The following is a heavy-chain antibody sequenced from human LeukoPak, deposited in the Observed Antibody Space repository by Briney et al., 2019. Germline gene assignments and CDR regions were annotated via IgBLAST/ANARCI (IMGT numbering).Heavy chain of an antibody. Sequence: SETLSLTCTVSGGSISSSSYYWGWIRQPPGKGLEWIGSIYYSGSTYYNPSLKSRVTISVDTSKNQFSLKLSSVTAADTAVYYCARRAIFGVVIRYNWFDPWGQGTLVTVSS. J-gene: IGHJ5*02. V-gene: IGHV4-39*01. CDR1: GGSISSSSYY. CDR2: IYYSGST. CDR3: ARRAIFGVVIRYNWFDP. D-gene: IGHD3-3*01.